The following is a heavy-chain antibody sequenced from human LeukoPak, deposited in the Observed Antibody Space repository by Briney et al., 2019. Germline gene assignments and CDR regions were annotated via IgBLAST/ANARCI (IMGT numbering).Heavy chain of an antibody. J-gene: IGHJ4*02. CDR2: ISSSGSTI. Sequence: GGSLRLSCAASGFTFSAYYMSWVRQAPGEGLEWVSYISSSGSTISYAASVKGRFTISRDNAKNSLYLQMNSLRAEDTAVYYCARDLGSGWYRYWGQGTLVTVSS. D-gene: IGHD6-19*01. CDR3: ARDLGSGWYRY. V-gene: IGHV3-11*01. CDR1: GFTFSAYY.